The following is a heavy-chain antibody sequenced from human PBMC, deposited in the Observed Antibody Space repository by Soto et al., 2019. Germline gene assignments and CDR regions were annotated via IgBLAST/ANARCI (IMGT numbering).Heavy chain of an antibody. CDR2: INPSGGST. CDR1: GYTFTSYY. Sequence: QVQLVQSGAEVKKPGASVKVSCKASGYTFTSYYMHWVRQAPGQRLEWMGIINPSGGSTSYAQKVQGRVTMTKDTSTSTVYMELSSMRSEDTAVYYCARDRLILGGYYPSPHYYYYGMDVWGQGTTVTVSS. D-gene: IGHD3-22*01. J-gene: IGHJ6*02. CDR3: ARDRLILGGYYPSPHYYYYGMDV. V-gene: IGHV1-46*01.